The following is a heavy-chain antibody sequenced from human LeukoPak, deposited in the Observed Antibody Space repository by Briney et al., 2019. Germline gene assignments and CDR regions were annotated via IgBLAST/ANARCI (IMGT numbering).Heavy chain of an antibody. V-gene: IGHV1-69*06. CDR3: ARVVRGYSFDC. CDR1: GGTFSSYA. Sequence: VASVKVSCTASGGTFSSYAISWVRQAPGQGLEWMGGIIPIFGTANYAQKFQGRVTITADKSTSTAYMELSSLRSEDTAVYYCARVVRGYSFDCSGQGALVTVSS. CDR2: IIPIFGTA. J-gene: IGHJ4*02. D-gene: IGHD5-18*01.